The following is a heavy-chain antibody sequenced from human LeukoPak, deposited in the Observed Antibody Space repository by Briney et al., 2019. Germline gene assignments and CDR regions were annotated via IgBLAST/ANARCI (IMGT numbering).Heavy chain of an antibody. CDR2: ISSSSSYI. D-gene: IGHD1-26*01. Sequence: GGSLRLSCAASGFTFSSYSTNWVRQAPGKGLEWVSSISSSSSYIHYADSVKGRFTISRDNAKNSLYLQMNSLRAEDTAVYYCARDRGGSYAAFDYWGQGTLVTVSS. V-gene: IGHV3-21*01. CDR1: GFTFSSYS. J-gene: IGHJ4*02. CDR3: ARDRGGSYAAFDY.